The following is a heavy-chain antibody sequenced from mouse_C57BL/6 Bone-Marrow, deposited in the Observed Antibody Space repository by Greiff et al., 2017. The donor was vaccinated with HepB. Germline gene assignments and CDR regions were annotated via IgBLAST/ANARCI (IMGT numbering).Heavy chain of an antibody. CDR3: ARDGSSFPAWFAY. Sequence: VQLKESGPELVKPGASVKISCKASGYSFTSYYIHWVKQRPGQGLEWIGWIYPGSGNTKYNEKFKGKATLTADTSSSTAYMQLSSLTSEDSAVYYCARDGSSFPAWFAYWGQGTLVTVSA. D-gene: IGHD1-1*01. CDR1: GYSFTSYY. V-gene: IGHV1-66*01. J-gene: IGHJ3*01. CDR2: IYPGSGNT.